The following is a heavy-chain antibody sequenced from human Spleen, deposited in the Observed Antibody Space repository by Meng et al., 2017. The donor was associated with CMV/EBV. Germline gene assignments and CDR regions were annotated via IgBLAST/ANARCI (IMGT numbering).Heavy chain of an antibody. D-gene: IGHD3-10*01. CDR2: INPSGGST. J-gene: IGHJ5*02. CDR1: YTFTSYD. CDR3: ARGVDYYGSGSQNWFDP. V-gene: IGHV1-46*01. Sequence: YTFTSYDMHWVRQAPGQGLEWMGIINPSGGSTRYAQKFQGRVTMTRDTSTSTVYMELSSLRSEDTAVYYCARGVDYYGSGSQNWFDPWGQGTLVTVSS.